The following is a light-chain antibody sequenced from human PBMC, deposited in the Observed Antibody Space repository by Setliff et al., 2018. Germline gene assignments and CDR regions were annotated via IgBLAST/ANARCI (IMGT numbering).Light chain of an antibody. V-gene: IGLV7-46*01. Sequence: QAVVTQEPSLTVSPGGTVTLTCASSAGAVTSGHYPYWFQQKPGQAPRTLIYDTNIRLSGTPARFSGSLLGGKAALTLSDAQPEDEAAYFCPFAYGGIGIFGGGTKVTVL. CDR1: AGAVTSGHY. J-gene: IGLJ2*01. CDR2: DTN. CDR3: PFAYGGIGI.